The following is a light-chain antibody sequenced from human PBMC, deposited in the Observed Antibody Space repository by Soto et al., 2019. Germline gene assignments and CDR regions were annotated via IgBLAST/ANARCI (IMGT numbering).Light chain of an antibody. Sequence: DIQMTQSPSTLSASVGDRVTITCRASQSISSWLAWYQQKPGKALKLLIYKASSLASGVPSRFSGSGSGTEITLTVSSLQPDDSATYYCQQCTSSPWTFGQGTEVDIK. CDR3: QQCTSSPWT. CDR1: QSISSW. V-gene: IGKV1-5*03. J-gene: IGKJ1*01. CDR2: KAS.